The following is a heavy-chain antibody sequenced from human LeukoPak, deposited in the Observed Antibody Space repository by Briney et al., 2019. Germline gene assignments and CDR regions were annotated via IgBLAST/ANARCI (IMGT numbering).Heavy chain of an antibody. CDR1: GFTFSSYA. J-gene: IGHJ4*02. CDR3: ARTCDGCDSEY. Sequence: GGSLRLSCAASGFTFSSYAMSWVRQAPGKGLEWVSAISGSGGSTYYADSVKGRFTISRDNSKNTLYLQMNSLRAEDTAVYYCARTCDGCDSEYWGQGTLVTVSS. CDR2: ISGSGGST. V-gene: IGHV3-23*01. D-gene: IGHD3-3*01.